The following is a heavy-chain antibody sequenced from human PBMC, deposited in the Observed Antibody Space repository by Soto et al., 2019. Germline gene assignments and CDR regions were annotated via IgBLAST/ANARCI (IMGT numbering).Heavy chain of an antibody. J-gene: IGHJ6*02. D-gene: IGHD3-10*01. V-gene: IGHV4-59*08. CDR2: IYYIGFT. Sequence: SETLSLTCTVSGGSISSYYWSWIRQPPGKGLEWIGYIYYIGFTRYNPSLKSRVSISVDTSKNQFSLKLTSVTAADTAVYYCTTQGFGGLHGLVDVWGQGTTVTVSS. CDR3: TTQGFGGLHGLVDV. CDR1: GGSISSYY.